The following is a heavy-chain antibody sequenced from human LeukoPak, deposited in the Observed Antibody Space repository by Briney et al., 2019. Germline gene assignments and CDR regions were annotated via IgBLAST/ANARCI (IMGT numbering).Heavy chain of an antibody. D-gene: IGHD2-2*01. Sequence: ASVKVAFQASGYTFTGYYLHRVRQAPAPGLEWMGWINPNSGGTNYAQKFQGRVTMTRDTSISTAYMELSRLRSDDTAVCYCARVPFPCSSASCPHWYFDLWGRGTLVTVSS. J-gene: IGHJ2*01. CDR1: GYTFTGYY. V-gene: IGHV1-2*02. CDR2: INPNSGGT. CDR3: ARVPFPCSSASCPHWYFDL.